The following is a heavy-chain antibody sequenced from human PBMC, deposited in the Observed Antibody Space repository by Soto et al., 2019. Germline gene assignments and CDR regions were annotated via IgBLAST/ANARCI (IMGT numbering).Heavy chain of an antibody. J-gene: IGHJ6*02. CDR2: ISYDGTNK. D-gene: IGHD4-17*01. CDR1: GFTFSTYG. V-gene: IGHV3-30*18. Sequence: QVQLVESGGGEVQPGRSLTISCAASGFTFSTYGMHWVRQTPGKGLEWVAVISYDGTNKFYSDSVKGRFTISRDNFKNTPTLQMNSRRADDTAVYSCAKDLQSYGDYDYYCYGMDVWGLGTRVTVSS. CDR3: AKDLQSYGDYDYYCYGMDV.